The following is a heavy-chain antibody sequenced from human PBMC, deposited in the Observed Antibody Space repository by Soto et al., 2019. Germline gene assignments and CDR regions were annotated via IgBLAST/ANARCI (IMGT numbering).Heavy chain of an antibody. J-gene: IGHJ6*02. V-gene: IGHV3-30*18. Sequence: QVQLVESAGGVVQPGRSLRLSCAASGFTFSSYGMHWVRQAPGKGLEWVAVISYDGSNKYYADSVKGRFTISRDNSKNTXXLQMNSLRAEDTAVYYCAKDVLRFLEWLAFYGMDVWGQGTTVTVSS. CDR3: AKDVLRFLEWLAFYGMDV. CDR1: GFTFSSYG. D-gene: IGHD3-3*01. CDR2: ISYDGSNK.